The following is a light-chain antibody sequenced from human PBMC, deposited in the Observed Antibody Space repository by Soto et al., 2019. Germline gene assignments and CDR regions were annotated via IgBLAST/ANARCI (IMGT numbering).Light chain of an antibody. CDR2: AAS. J-gene: IGKJ4*01. CDR1: QGISSY. V-gene: IGKV1-8*01. CDR3: QQYYSYPLT. Sequence: AIRMTQSTSSFSASTGDRVTITCRASQGISSYLAWYQQKPGKAPKLLIYAASTLQSGVPSRFSGSGSGTDFTLTISCLQSEDFAIYYCQQYYSYPLTFGGGTKVEIK.